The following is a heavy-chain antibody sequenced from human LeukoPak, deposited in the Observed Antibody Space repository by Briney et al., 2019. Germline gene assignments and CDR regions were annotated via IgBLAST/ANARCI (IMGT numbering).Heavy chain of an antibody. CDR2: MNPNSGNT. D-gene: IGHD5-24*01. J-gene: IGHJ4*02. CDR1: GYTFTSYD. Sequence: ASVKVSCKASGYTFTSYDINWVRQATGQGLEWMGWMNPNSGNTGYAQKFQGRVTMTRNTSISTAYMELSGLRSEDTAVYYCARGLFDGNNFRYYFDYWGQGTLVTVSS. CDR3: ARGLFDGNNFRYYFDY. V-gene: IGHV1-8*01.